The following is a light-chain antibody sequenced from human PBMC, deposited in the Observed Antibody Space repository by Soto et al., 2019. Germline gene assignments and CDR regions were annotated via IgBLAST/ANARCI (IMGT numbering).Light chain of an antibody. CDR3: QQHDSSPLT. Sequence: EIRLKQSPGTVSLYPGERATLSCRASQSVTSNYLAWYQQRPGQAPRLLIFGASNRATGIPDRFSGGGSGADFSLTISRLEPKDFVVYYCQQHDSSPLTFGGGTNVDIK. V-gene: IGKV3-20*01. J-gene: IGKJ4*01. CDR2: GAS. CDR1: QSVTSNY.